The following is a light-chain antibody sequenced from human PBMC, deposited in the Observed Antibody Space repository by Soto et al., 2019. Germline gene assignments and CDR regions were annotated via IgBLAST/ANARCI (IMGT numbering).Light chain of an antibody. CDR3: QQYGSSPR. J-gene: IGKJ1*01. Sequence: EIVMTQSPATLSVSPGERATLSCRASQSVSRYLAWYQQKPGQAPRLLIYGASSRATGIPDRFSGSGSGTDFTLTISRLEPEDCAVYYCQQYGSSPRFGQGTKVDIK. CDR2: GAS. CDR1: QSVSRY. V-gene: IGKV3-20*01.